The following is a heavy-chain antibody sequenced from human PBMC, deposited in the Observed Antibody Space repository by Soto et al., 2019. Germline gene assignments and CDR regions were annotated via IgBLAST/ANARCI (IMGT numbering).Heavy chain of an antibody. CDR3: ARGHLAVVPVASWYYYMDV. D-gene: IGHD2-2*01. CDR2: VNAGNGNT. Sequence: QVQLVQSGAEVEKPGASVKVSCKASGYSFSNYAVHWVRQAPEQRLEWMGWVNAGNGNTRYSQNFQGRVTITRDTSARTAYLELSSLRSEDTAVYYCARGHLAVVPVASWYYYMDVWGKGTTVTVSS. CDR1: GYSFSNYA. J-gene: IGHJ6*03. V-gene: IGHV1-3*01.